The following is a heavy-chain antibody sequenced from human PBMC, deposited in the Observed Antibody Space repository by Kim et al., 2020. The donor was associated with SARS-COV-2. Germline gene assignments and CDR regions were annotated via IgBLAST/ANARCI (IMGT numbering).Heavy chain of an antibody. J-gene: IGHJ4*02. CDR2: IYYSGST. V-gene: IGHV4-39*01. CDR3: ATLYDSSGHPY. D-gene: IGHD3-22*01. CDR1: GGSISSSSYY. Sequence: SETLSLTCTVSGGSISSSSYYWGWIRQPPGKGLEWIGSIYYSGSTYYNPSLKSRVTISVDTSKNQFSLKLSSVTAADTAVYYCATLYDSSGHPYWGQGTLVTVSS.